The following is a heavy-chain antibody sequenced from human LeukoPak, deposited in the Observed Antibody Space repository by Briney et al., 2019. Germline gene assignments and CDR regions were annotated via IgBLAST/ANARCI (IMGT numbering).Heavy chain of an antibody. Sequence: GASVKVSCKAPGYTFTSYGISWVRQAPGQGLEWMGWISAYNGNTNYAQKLQGRVTMTTDTSTSTAYMELSSLRSEDTAVYYCARGLADCTSGVCYQVWFDPWGQGTLVTVSS. CDR2: ISAYNGNT. V-gene: IGHV1-18*01. CDR1: GYTFTSYG. D-gene: IGHD2-8*01. CDR3: ARGLADCTSGVCYQVWFDP. J-gene: IGHJ5*02.